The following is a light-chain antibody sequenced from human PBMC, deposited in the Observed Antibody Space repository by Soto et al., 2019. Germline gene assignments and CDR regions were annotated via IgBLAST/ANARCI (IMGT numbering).Light chain of an antibody. Sequence: NVLTQSPGTLSLSPGKRATLSCRASQSLSGNYLAWYQQKPGQAPRVLIYRASIRATGISDRFSGSGSGTDFTLTISRLEPEDFAVYYCQHYGASPWTFGQGTKVDIK. CDR3: QHYGASPWT. V-gene: IGKV3-20*01. CDR1: QSLSGNY. CDR2: RAS. J-gene: IGKJ1*01.